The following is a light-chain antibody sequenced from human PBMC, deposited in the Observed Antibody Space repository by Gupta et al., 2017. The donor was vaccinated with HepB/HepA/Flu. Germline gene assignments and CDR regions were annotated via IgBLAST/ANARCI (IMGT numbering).Light chain of an antibody. CDR1: KLGDKY. Sequence: SYELTQPPSGSVSPGQTASIPCSGDKLGDKYACWYQQKPGQSPVLVIYQDSKRPSGIPERFSGSNSGNTATLTISGTQAMDEADYYCQAWDSSTAVFGGGTKLTVL. V-gene: IGLV3-1*01. CDR3: QAWDSSTAV. CDR2: QDS. J-gene: IGLJ2*01.